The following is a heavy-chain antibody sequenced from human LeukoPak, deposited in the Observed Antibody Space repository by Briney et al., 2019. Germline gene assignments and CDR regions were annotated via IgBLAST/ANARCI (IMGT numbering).Heavy chain of an antibody. Sequence: PGASLRLSCAASGFTLSNYAMSWVGQAPGKGLEWVSAITGGGSGIYYADSMKSRFTISRDNSKNTLYLQINSLRAEDTAVYYCAKWGDYDVLTGYYVSDYWGQGTLVTVSS. CDR2: ITGGGSGI. CDR1: GFTLSNYA. V-gene: IGHV3-23*01. CDR3: AKWGDYDVLTGYYVSDY. J-gene: IGHJ4*02. D-gene: IGHD3-9*01.